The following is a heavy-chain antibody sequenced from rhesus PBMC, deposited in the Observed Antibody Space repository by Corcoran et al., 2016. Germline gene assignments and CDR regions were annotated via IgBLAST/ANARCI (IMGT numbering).Heavy chain of an antibody. J-gene: IGHJ6*01. Sequence: QVQLQESDPGLVKPSETLSLTCAVSGGSFSSYWWSWIRQPPGKGLEWIGEINGNSGSTNSNPSLKSRVTISKDASKNQFSLKLSSVTAADTAVYYCARGIFGPFDSWGQGVVVTVSS. V-gene: IGHV4-80*01. D-gene: IGHD3-3*01. CDR1: GGSFSSYW. CDR3: ARGIFGPFDS. CDR2: INGNSGST.